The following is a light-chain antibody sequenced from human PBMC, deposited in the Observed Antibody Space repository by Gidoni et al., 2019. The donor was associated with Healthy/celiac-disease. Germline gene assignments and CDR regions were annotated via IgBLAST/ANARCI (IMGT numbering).Light chain of an antibody. CDR1: QSVLYSSNNKNY. CDR3: QQYYSTPLT. J-gene: IGKJ3*01. V-gene: IGKV4-1*01. CDR2: WAS. Sequence: VSLGERATINCKSSQSVLYSSNNKNYLAWYQQKPGQPPKLLIYWASTRESGVPDRFSGSGSGTDFTLTISSLQAEDVAVYYCQQYYSTPLTFGPGTKVDIK.